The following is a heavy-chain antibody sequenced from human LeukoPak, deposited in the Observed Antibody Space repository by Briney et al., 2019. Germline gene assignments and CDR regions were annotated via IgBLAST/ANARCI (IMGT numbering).Heavy chain of an antibody. J-gene: IGHJ1*01. CDR3: ARPLTIAGTWNFQN. D-gene: IGHD1-20*01. CDR2: IRQDGSDK. CDR1: GFTFSTYW. V-gene: IGHV3-7*01. Sequence: PGRSLRLSCVASGFTFSTYWMSWVRQAPGKGLEWVAHIRQDGSDKYYLDSVRGRFTISRDNADNSLFLEMNSLREEDTAVYYCARPLTIAGTWNFQNWGQGTLVTVSS.